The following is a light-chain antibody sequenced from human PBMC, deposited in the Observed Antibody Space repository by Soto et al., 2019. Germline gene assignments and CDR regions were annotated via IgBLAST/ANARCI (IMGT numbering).Light chain of an antibody. V-gene: IGKV3-11*01. CDR1: QSVNSY. Sequence: EIVLTQSPATLSLSPGERATLSCRASQSVNSYLAWYQQKPGQAPRLLIYDASNRATGIPARFSGSGSGTDFTLTISSLEPEDFAVYYCQQRSKWPRTFGQGTKVDIK. CDR3: QQRSKWPRT. CDR2: DAS. J-gene: IGKJ1*01.